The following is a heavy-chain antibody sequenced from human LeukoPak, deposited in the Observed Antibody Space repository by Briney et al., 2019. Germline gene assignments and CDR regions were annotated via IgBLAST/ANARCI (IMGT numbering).Heavy chain of an antibody. J-gene: IGHJ4*02. CDR2: IYYSGST. D-gene: IGHD6-13*01. V-gene: IGHV4-39*07. CDR3: ATTPREYSSTWYYFDY. CDR1: GGSISSSSYY. Sequence: TSETLSLTCTVSGGSISSSSYYWGWIRQPPGKGLEWIGSIYYSGSTYYNPSLKSRVTISVDTSKNQFSLKLSSVTAADTAVYYCATTPREYSSTWYYFDYWGQGILVTVSS.